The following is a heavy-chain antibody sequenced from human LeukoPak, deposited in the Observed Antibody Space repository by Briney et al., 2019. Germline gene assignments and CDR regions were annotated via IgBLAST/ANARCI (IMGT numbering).Heavy chain of an antibody. Sequence: SETLSLTCAVSGYSISSGYYWGWIRQPPGKGLEWIGSIYHSGSTYYNPSLKSRVTISADTSKNQFSLSLRSVTAADTAVYYCARRCTYYDGSGWDYYFDYWGQGTLVTVSS. V-gene: IGHV4-38-2*01. D-gene: IGHD3-22*01. CDR1: GYSISSGYY. CDR2: IYHSGST. CDR3: ARRCTYYDGSGWDYYFDY. J-gene: IGHJ4*02.